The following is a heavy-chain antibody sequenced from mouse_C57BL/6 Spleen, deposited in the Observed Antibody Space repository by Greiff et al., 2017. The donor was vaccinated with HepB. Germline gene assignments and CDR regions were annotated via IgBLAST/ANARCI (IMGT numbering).Heavy chain of an antibody. CDR1: GYTFTSYW. CDR2: IDPSDSET. Sequence: QVQLQQPGAELVRPGSSVKLSCKASGYTFTSYWMHWVKQRPIQGLEWIGNIDPSDSETHYNQKFKDKATLTVDKSSSTAYMQLSSLTSEDSAVYDCARSGRQLRLLGAMDYWGQGTSVTVSS. D-gene: IGHD3-2*02. J-gene: IGHJ4*01. V-gene: IGHV1-52*01. CDR3: ARSGRQLRLLGAMDY.